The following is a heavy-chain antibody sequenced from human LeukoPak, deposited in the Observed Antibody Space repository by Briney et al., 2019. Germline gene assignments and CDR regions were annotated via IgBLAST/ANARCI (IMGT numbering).Heavy chain of an antibody. Sequence: GGSLRLSCAASGFTFSSYAMHWVRQAPAKGLEYVSAISSIGGSTYYAHSVKGRFTISRDNSKNTLYLQMGSLRAEDMAVYYCARELVFEAFDIWGQGTMVTVSS. CDR1: GFTFSSYA. V-gene: IGHV3-64*01. CDR2: ISSIGGST. D-gene: IGHD6-13*01. J-gene: IGHJ3*02. CDR3: ARELVFEAFDI.